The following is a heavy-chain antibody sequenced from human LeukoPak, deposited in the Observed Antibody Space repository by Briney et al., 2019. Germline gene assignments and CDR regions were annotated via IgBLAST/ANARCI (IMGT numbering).Heavy chain of an antibody. J-gene: IGHJ4*02. V-gene: IGHV1-3*01. CDR2: INAGNGNT. Sequence: ASVTASCKASGYTFSSYAMHWVRQDPGQRLEWMGWINAGNGNTKYSQKFQGRVTITRDTSASTAYMELSSLRSEDTAVYYCARATGYSGEFDYWGQGTLVIVSS. CDR1: GYTFSSYA. CDR3: ARATGYSGEFDY. D-gene: IGHD6-19*01.